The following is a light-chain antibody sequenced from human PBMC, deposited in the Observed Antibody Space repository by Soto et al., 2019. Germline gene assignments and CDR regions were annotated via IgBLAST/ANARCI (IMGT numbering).Light chain of an antibody. V-gene: IGKV3-11*01. J-gene: IGKJ4*01. CDR1: QSVRSN. CDR2: DAS. Sequence: EIVLTQSAATLSVSPGERATLSCRARQSVRSNLAWYRQKPGQAPRLLIYDASNRATGIPARFSGSGSGTDFTLTISSLEPEDFGVYYCQQRSNWPPVTFGGGTKVDI. CDR3: QQRSNWPPVT.